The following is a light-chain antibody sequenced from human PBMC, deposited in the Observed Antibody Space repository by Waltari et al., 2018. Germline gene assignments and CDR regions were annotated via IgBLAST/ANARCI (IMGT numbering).Light chain of an antibody. CDR1: QSISIY. CDR3: QQRYSTPPWT. CDR2: AAS. Sequence: DIQVTQSPSSLSASVGDRVTITCRASQSISIYLNWYQQKPGKAPKLLISAASSLQGGVPSRVSGSGSGTDFTLTISSLQPEDFASYYCQQRYSTPPWTFGQGTKVEIK. J-gene: IGKJ1*01. V-gene: IGKV1-39*01.